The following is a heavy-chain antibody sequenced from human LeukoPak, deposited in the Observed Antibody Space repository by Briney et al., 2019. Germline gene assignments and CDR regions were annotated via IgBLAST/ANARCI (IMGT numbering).Heavy chain of an antibody. J-gene: IGHJ6*03. CDR1: GGSISSTSYY. Sequence: SETLSLTCIVSGGSISSTSYYWGWIRQPPGKGLEWIGSIYYSGSTYYNPSLKSRVTISVDKSKNQFSLKLNSVTAADTAVYYCAKKDYYYMDVWGKGTTVTVSS. CDR3: AKKDYYYMDV. CDR2: IYYSGST. V-gene: IGHV4-39*07.